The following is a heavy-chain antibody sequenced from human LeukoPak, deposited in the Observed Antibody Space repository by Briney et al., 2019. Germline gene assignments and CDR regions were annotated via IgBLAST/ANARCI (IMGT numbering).Heavy chain of an antibody. CDR2: IYHSGST. CDR3: ARTTVTTKFGY. CDR1: GYSISSGYY. J-gene: IGHJ4*02. V-gene: IGHV4-38-2*02. D-gene: IGHD4-17*01. Sequence: SETLSLTCTVSGYSISSGYYWGWIRQPPGKGLEWIGSIYHSGSTYYNPSLKSRVTISVDTSKNQFSLKLSSVTAADTAVYYCARTTVTTKFGYWGQGTLVTVSS.